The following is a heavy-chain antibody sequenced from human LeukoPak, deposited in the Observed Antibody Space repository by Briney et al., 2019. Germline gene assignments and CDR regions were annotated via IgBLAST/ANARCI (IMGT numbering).Heavy chain of an antibody. CDR1: GGSISSGGYY. CDR2: IYYSGST. CDR3: ARADHRYCGGDCYSGLAFDI. Sequence: PSETLSLTCTVSGGSISSGGYYWSWIRQHPGKGLEWIGYIYYSGSTYYNPSLKSRVTISVDTSKNQFSLKLSSVTAADTAVYYCARADHRYCGGDCYSGLAFDIWGQGTMVTVSS. D-gene: IGHD2-21*02. J-gene: IGHJ3*02. V-gene: IGHV4-31*03.